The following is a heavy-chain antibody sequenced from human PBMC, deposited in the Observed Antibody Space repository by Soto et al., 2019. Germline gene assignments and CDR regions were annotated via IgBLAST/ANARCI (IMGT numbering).Heavy chain of an antibody. CDR3: AGDFHYYVSCRFDP. Sequence: EVQLVESGGGLVKPGGSLRLSCAASGFTFSSYSMDWVRQAPGKGLEWVSSIRINSRHIYYAVSVKGRFTIPRDNAKNSLFLQMNRLRDEDTAVYYCAGDFHYYVSCRFDPWGQGTLVTVSS. CDR2: IRINSRHI. J-gene: IGHJ5*02. V-gene: IGHV3-21*01. D-gene: IGHD3-10*02. CDR1: GFTFSSYS.